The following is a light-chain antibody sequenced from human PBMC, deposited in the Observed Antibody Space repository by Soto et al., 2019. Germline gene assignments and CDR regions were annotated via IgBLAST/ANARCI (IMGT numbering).Light chain of an antibody. CDR3: QQYDTSPWT. CDR2: GVS. J-gene: IGKJ1*01. V-gene: IGKV3-20*01. CDR1: QSVTNNF. Sequence: EVVLTQSPGTLSLSPGERATLSCRASQSVTNNFLAWYQQKPGQTPRLLIYGVSSRATGIPDRISGSGSGTDYTLTISRLEPEDFAVYYCQQYDTSPWTFGQGTKVAIK.